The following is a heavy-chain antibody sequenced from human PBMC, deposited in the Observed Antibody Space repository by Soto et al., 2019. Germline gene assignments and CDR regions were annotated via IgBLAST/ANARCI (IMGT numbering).Heavy chain of an antibody. Sequence: SETLSLTCTVSGGSISSSSYYWGWIRQPPGKGLEWIGRIYYSGSTYYNPSLKSRVTISVDTSKNQFSLKLSSVTAADTAVYYCARDGFSGYYNWFDPWGQGTLVTVS. CDR1: GGSISSSSYY. J-gene: IGHJ5*02. CDR2: IYYSGST. CDR3: ARDGFSGYYNWFDP. D-gene: IGHD5-12*01. V-gene: IGHV4-39*02.